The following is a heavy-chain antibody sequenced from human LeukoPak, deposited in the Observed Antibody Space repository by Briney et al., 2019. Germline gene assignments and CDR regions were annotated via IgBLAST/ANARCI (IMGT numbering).Heavy chain of an antibody. V-gene: IGHV3-15*01. D-gene: IGHD3-10*02. CDR1: GLISSNAW. Sequence: GGSLRLSCAASGLISSNAWMSWVRQAPGKGLEWVGRIKSKSDGGTTDLAAPVKGRFTISRDDSKNTVYLQMNSLKSEDTAVFYCTTDPFNYYVNDDYFNYWGQGILVTVSS. CDR3: TTDPFNYYVNDDYFNY. J-gene: IGHJ4*02. CDR2: IKSKSDGGTT.